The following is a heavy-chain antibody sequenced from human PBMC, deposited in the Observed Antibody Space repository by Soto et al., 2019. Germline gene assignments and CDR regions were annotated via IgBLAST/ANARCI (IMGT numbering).Heavy chain of an antibody. CDR3: ARDSYDVLTGQKRYLEA. V-gene: IGHV3-43*01. J-gene: IGHJ4*02. CDR2: ISWDGGRS. D-gene: IGHD3-9*01. Sequence: PGASLRFSCAASVFPFDAYTLHLVGQVPGKGPEWISLISWDGGRSIDSASVKGRFTISRDNSKNSLYLQMTSLTTEDPAWYYSARDSYDVLTGQKRYLEAWGEGT. CDR1: VFPFDAYT.